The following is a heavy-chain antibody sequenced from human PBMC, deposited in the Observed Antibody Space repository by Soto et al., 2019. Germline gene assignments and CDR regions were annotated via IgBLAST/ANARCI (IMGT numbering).Heavy chain of an antibody. CDR3: ARDSSGYYSLNWFDP. Sequence: GGSLRLSCAASGFTFSSYSMNWVRQAPGKGLEWVSYISSSSSTIYYADSVKGRFTISRDNAKNSLYLQMNSLRAEDTAVYYFARDSSGYYSLNWFDPWGQGTLVTVSS. V-gene: IGHV3-48*01. J-gene: IGHJ5*02. CDR2: ISSSSSTI. D-gene: IGHD3-22*01. CDR1: GFTFSSYS.